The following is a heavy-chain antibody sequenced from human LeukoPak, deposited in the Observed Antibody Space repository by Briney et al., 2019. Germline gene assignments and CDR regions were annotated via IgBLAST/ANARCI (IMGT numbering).Heavy chain of an antibody. V-gene: IGHV3-48*03. J-gene: IGHJ5*02. CDR1: GFTFSSYE. Sequence: PGGSLRLSCAASGFTFSSYEMNWVRQAPGKGLEWVSYISSSGSTIYYADSVKGRFTISRDNAKNSLYLQMNSLRAEDTAVYYCARNTRLVATKYNWFDPWGQGTLVTVSS. CDR2: ISSSGSTI. CDR3: ARNTRLVATKYNWFDP. D-gene: IGHD5-12*01.